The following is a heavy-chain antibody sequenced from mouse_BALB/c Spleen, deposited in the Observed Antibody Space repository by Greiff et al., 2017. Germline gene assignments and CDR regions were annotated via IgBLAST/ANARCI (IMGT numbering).Heavy chain of an antibody. D-gene: IGHD1-2*01. Sequence: EVKLVESGGGLVKPGGSLKLSCAASGFAFSSYDMSWVRQTPEKRLEWVAYISSGGGSTYYPDTVKGRFPISRDNAKNTLYLQMSSLKSEDTAMYYCARLRLLFDYWGQGTTLTVSS. J-gene: IGHJ2*01. CDR1: GFAFSSYD. V-gene: IGHV5-12-1*01. CDR3: ARLRLLFDY. CDR2: ISSGGGST.